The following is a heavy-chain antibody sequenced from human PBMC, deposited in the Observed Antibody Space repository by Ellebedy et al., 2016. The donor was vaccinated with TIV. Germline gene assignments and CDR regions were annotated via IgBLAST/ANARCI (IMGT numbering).Heavy chain of an antibody. CDR1: GGSISSGGYY. D-gene: IGHD4-23*01. J-gene: IGHJ3*02. CDR3: ARVRHYGGNVDAFDI. V-gene: IGHV4-31*03. Sequence: SETLSLXXTVSGGSISSGGYYWSWIRQHPGKGLEWIGYIYYSGSTYYNPSLKSRVTISVDTSKNQFSLKLSSVTAADTAVYYCARVRHYGGNVDAFDIWGQGTMVTVSS. CDR2: IYYSGST.